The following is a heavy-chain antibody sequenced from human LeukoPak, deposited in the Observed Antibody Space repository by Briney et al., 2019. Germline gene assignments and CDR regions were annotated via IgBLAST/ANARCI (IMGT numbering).Heavy chain of an antibody. CDR1: GFSVSNNY. CDR3: AKARNSDYRFGFDI. V-gene: IGHV3-23*01. CDR2: ISGSGGST. Sequence: PGGSLRLSCSVSGFSVSNNYMSWVRQAPGKGLEWVSGISGSGGSTYYADSVKGRFTFFGDNSRNTLYLQMSSLRAEDTAVYYCAKARNSDYRFGFDIWGQGTMVTVSS. J-gene: IGHJ3*02. D-gene: IGHD4-11*01.